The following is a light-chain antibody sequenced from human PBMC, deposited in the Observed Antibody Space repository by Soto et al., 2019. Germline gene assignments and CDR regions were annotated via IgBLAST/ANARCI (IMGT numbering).Light chain of an antibody. J-gene: IGKJ1*01. CDR2: AAS. V-gene: IGKV1-39*01. CDR1: HSISSY. CDR3: QQSYSTPVT. Sequence: MSPSPVSLNESDRARVTIRCRASHSISSYLNWYQQKPGKAPKLLIYAASSLQSGVPSMFSGSGSGTDFTLTISTLQPEDFATYDCQQSYSTPVTFGQGTKVDIK.